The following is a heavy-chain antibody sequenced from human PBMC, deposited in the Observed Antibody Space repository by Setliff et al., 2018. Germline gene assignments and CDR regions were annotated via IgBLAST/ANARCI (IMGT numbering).Heavy chain of an antibody. V-gene: IGHV1-2*02. CDR3: AGPFDVGPYPRPIDGLDL. CDR1: GYIFRDYY. J-gene: IGHJ3*01. CDR2: INPNSGGR. D-gene: IGHD3-9*01. Sequence: ASVKVSCKASGYIFRDYYIHWVRQAPGQGLEWMGWINPNSGGRECAEAFRGRVTMTGDTSIRTAFMELSGLTSDDTAVYYCAGPFDVGPYPRPIDGLDLWGQGTRVTVSS.